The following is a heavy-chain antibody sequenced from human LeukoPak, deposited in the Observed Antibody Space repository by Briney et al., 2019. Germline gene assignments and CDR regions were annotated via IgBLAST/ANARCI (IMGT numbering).Heavy chain of an antibody. CDR1: GGSISSYY. J-gene: IGHJ5*02. CDR3: ARAENNWFDP. V-gene: IGHV4-59*01. Sequence: SETLSLTCTVSGGSISSYYWSWIRQPPGKGLDWIGYIYYSGSTNYNPSLKSRVTISVDTSKNQFSLKLSSVTAADTAVYYCARAENNWFDPWGQGTLVTVSS. CDR2: IYYSGST.